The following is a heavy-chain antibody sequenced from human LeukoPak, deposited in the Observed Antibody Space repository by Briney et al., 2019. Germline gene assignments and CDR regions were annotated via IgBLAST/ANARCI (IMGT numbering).Heavy chain of an antibody. CDR1: GFTFRSYG. V-gene: IGHV3-30*18. J-gene: IGHJ4*02. D-gene: IGHD3-10*01. Sequence: GRSLRLSCAASGFTFRSYGMHWVRQAPGKGLEWVALITYDGFYKYYGDSMKGRFTISRDNSNNTLYLQMNSLRADDTAVYYCAKARISMVRSSDIDDWGQGTLVTVSS. CDR2: ITYDGFYK. CDR3: AKARISMVRSSDIDD.